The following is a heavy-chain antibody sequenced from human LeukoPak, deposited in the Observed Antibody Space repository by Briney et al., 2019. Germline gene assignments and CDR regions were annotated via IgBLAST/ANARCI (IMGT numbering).Heavy chain of an antibody. CDR2: ISGSGGST. V-gene: IGHV3-23*01. Sequence: GGSLRLSCAASGFTFSSDAMSWVRQAPGKGLEWVSAISGSGGSTYYADSVKGRFTISRDNSKNTLYLQMNSLRAEDTAVYYCAKQGEWQLGPRGYFDYWGQGTLVTVSS. J-gene: IGHJ4*02. D-gene: IGHD3-16*01. CDR3: AKQGEWQLGPRGYFDY. CDR1: GFTFSSDA.